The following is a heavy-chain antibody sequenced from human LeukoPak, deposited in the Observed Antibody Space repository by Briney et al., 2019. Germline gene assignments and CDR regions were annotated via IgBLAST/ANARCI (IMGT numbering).Heavy chain of an antibody. CDR1: GYTFTGYY. CDR2: INPNSGGT. J-gene: IGHJ4*02. D-gene: IGHD3-3*02. V-gene: IGHV1-2*02. CDR3: ARAFFNRGFYY. Sequence: ASVKVSCKASGYTFTGYYVHWLRQAPGQGLTWMGWINPNSGGTDYAQQYQGRVTLTRDTSISTAYMELSSQTSDDSAVYYCARAFFNRGFYYWGQGTLVTVSS.